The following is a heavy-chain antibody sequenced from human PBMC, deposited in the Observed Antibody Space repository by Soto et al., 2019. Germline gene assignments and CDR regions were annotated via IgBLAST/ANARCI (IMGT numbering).Heavy chain of an antibody. V-gene: IGHV1-18*01. D-gene: IGHD2-2*01. J-gene: IGHJ6*02. CDR2: ISAYNGNT. CDR1: GYTFTSNG. CDR3: ARESVVVPAGYYYYGMDV. Sequence: GASVKVSCKASGYTFTSNGISWVRQAPGQGLEWMGWISAYNGNTNYAQKLQGRVTMTTDTSTSTAYMELRSLRSDDTAVYYCARESVVVPAGYYYYGMDVWGQGTTVTVSS.